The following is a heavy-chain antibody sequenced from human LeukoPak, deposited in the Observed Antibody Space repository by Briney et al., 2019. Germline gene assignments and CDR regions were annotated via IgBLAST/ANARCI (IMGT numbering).Heavy chain of an antibody. D-gene: IGHD3-10*02. V-gene: IGHV4-59*01. Sequence: PSETLSLTCTVSGASMTSYYWIWIRQPPEKGLEWIGYISYTGTTNYNPSLKSRVNISFDTSKHQFSLKLSSVTAADPAVYFCARASSFNVAAYHIDYCGEGALVTVSS. CDR2: ISYTGTT. CDR1: GASMTSYY. J-gene: IGHJ4*02. CDR3: ARASSFNVAAYHIDY.